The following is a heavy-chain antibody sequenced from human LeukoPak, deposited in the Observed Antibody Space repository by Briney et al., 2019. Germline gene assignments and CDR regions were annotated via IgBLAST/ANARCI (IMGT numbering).Heavy chain of an antibody. J-gene: IGHJ4*02. Sequence: PGGSLRLSCAASGFTFSSYGMHWVRQAPGKGLEWVANIDQGGSVRNYMDSLKGRCTISRDNAKKSLYLEINSLRADDTAVYYCARDPESSSFDLWGRGALVTVSS. CDR1: GFTFSSYG. V-gene: IGHV3-7*01. D-gene: IGHD6-13*01. CDR2: IDQGGSVR. CDR3: ARDPESSSFDL.